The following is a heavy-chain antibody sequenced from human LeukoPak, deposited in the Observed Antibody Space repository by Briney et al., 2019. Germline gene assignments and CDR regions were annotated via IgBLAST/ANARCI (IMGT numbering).Heavy chain of an antibody. D-gene: IGHD2-2*01. CDR3: AREEGLVVPAARDDY. Sequence: ASVKVSCKASGYTFTSYYMHWVRQAPGQGLEWMGIINPSGGSTSYAQKFQGRVTMTRDTSTSTVYMELSSLRSEDTAVYYCAREEGLVVPAARDDYWAQGTLVTVSS. CDR2: INPSGGST. J-gene: IGHJ4*02. V-gene: IGHV1-46*01. CDR1: GYTFTSYY.